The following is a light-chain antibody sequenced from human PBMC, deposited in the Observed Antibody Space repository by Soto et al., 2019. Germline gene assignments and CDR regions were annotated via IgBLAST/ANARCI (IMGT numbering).Light chain of an antibody. CDR1: SSDVGEYVY. CDR2: DVS. J-gene: IGLJ3*02. CDR3: CSYAGSRV. Sequence: QSALTQPRSVSGSPGQSVTISCTGTSSDVGEYVYVSWYQHLPGKAPKLMIYDVSQRPSGVPDRFSGSKSGSTASLTISGLQAEDEADYYCCSYAGSRVFGGGTKLTVL. V-gene: IGLV2-11*01.